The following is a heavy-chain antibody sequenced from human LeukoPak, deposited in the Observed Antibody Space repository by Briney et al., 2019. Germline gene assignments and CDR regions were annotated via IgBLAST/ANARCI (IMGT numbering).Heavy chain of an antibody. CDR2: ISYSGTT. D-gene: IGHD2-2*01. J-gene: IGHJ5*02. V-gene: IGHV4-59*01. CDR1: GGSLTNYY. Sequence: PLETLSLTCSVSGGSLTNYYWTWGRQAPGKGLEWIGYISYSGTTKYNPSLESRVTMSVDTSKNQLSLKLTSVTAADTAVYYCAGLVVPGHFDPWGQGTLVTVSS. CDR3: AGLVVPGHFDP.